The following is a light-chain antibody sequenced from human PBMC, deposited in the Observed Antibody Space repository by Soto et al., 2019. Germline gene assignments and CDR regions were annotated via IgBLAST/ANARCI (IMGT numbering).Light chain of an antibody. CDR1: QTVSSN. CDR3: QQYNNWPRT. J-gene: IGKJ1*01. Sequence: EIVMTQSPATLSVSPGERATLSCRASQTVSSNLAWYQQKPVQAPRLLIYGALTRATGIPARFSGSGSGTEFTLTISSLQSEDFAVYYCQQYNNWPRTFGLGTKVDIK. V-gene: IGKV3-15*01. CDR2: GAL.